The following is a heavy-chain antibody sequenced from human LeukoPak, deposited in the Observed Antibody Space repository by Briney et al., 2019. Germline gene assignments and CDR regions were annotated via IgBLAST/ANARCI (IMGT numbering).Heavy chain of an antibody. V-gene: IGHV3-30*02. J-gene: IGHJ4*02. CDR1: GFTFSSYG. Sequence: GGSLRLSCAAPGFTFSSYGMHWVPQAPAKGLEWVAFIRYDGSNKYYADSVKGRFTISRDNSKNTLYLQMNSLRAEDTAVYYCAKDEFGDCSSTSCYILDYWGQGTMVTVSS. CDR2: IRYDGSNK. D-gene: IGHD2-2*01. CDR3: AKDEFGDCSSTSCYILDY.